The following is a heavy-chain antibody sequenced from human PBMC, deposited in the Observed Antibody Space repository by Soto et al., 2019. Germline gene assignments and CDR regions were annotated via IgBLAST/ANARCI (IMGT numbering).Heavy chain of an antibody. D-gene: IGHD3-3*01. J-gene: IGHJ4*02. Sequence: SETLSLTCAVSGGSISSGGYSWSWIRQPPGKGLEWIGYIYHSGSTYYNPSLKSRVTISVDRSKNQFSLKLSSVTAADTAVYYCARVKVTIFGVVIANYFDYWGQGTLVTVSS. CDR3: ARVKVTIFGVVIANYFDY. CDR2: IYHSGST. CDR1: GGSISSGGYS. V-gene: IGHV4-30-2*01.